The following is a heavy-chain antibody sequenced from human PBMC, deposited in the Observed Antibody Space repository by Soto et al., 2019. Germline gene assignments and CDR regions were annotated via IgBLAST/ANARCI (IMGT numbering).Heavy chain of an antibody. CDR1: GYTFTSYG. CDR2: ISAYNGNT. CDR3: ARGEKLPPPSSGWYWFDP. D-gene: IGHD6-19*01. J-gene: IGHJ5*02. Sequence: ASVKVSCKASGYTFTSYGISWVRQAPGQGLEWMGWISAYNGNTNYAQKLQGRVTMTTDTSTSTAYMGLRSLRSDDTAVCYCARGEKLPPPSSGWYWFDPWGQGTLVTVSS. V-gene: IGHV1-18*04.